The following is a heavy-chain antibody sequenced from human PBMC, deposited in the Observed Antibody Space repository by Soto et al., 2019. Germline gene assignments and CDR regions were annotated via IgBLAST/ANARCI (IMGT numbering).Heavy chain of an antibody. Sequence: PSETLSLTCTVSGGSISSGDYYWSLIPKPPRKGLEWIGYIYFSGSTYYNPSLKSGVTISVDTSKNQFSLKLSSVTAADSAVYYCARVVGITMVRGVIRFSWFDPWGQGTLVTVSS. CDR1: GGSISSGDYY. CDR3: ARVVGITMVRGVIRFSWFDP. V-gene: IGHV4-30-4*01. J-gene: IGHJ5*02. D-gene: IGHD3-10*01. CDR2: IYFSGST.